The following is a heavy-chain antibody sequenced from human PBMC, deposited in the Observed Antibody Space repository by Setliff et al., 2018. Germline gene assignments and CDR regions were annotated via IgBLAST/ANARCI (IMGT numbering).Heavy chain of an antibody. J-gene: IGHJ5*02. Sequence: ASVKVSCKVSGYTLTELSMHWVRQAPGKGLEWMGGFDPEDGETIYAQKFQGRVTMTEDTSTDTAYMELSSLRSGDTAVYYCARDSGYYYDSSGRNWFDPWGQGTLVTVSS. CDR1: GYTLTELS. V-gene: IGHV1-24*01. CDR3: ARDSGYYYDSSGRNWFDP. CDR2: FDPEDGET. D-gene: IGHD3-22*01.